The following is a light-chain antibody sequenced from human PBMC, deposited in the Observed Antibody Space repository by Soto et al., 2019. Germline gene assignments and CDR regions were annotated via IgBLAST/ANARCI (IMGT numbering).Light chain of an antibody. CDR2: GAS. CDR1: QSVDIN. V-gene: IGKV3-15*01. CDR3: QQYRSWPRT. J-gene: IGKJ1*01. Sequence: EIVLTQSPATLSVSPGERATLSCRASQSVDINLAWYQQKPGQAPRLLIYGASTRATDMPGRFSGRGAGAEFTLTISSLHSEDFAVYYCQQYRSWPRTFGQGTKVDIK.